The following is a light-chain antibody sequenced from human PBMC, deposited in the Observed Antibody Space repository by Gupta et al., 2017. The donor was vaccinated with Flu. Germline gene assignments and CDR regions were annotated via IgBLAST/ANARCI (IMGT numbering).Light chain of an antibody. J-gene: IGLJ2*01. Sequence: QYALTQPPSASGTPGQRVTISCSGSSSNIGINYVYWYQQLPGTAPKILMYRNNDRPSGVPDRFSCSRSGTSASLAISGLRTEDEASYYCASWDDSLSAVVFGGGTKLTVL. CDR1: SSNIGINY. CDR3: ASWDDSLSAVV. V-gene: IGLV1-47*01. CDR2: RNN.